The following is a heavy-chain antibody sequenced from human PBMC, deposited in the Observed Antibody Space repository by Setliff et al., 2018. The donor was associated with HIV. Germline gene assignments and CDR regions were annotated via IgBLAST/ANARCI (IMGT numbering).Heavy chain of an antibody. V-gene: IGHV3-21*01. Sequence: PGGSLRLSCVASGFSFSRYTMMWVRQTPGKGLEWVSSITSNLNYKYADSVKGRFTISRDNTKNSLYLQMNSLRVDDTAVYYCAKDYDYGGHFDYWGQGTLVTVSS. D-gene: IGHD4-17*01. CDR3: AKDYDYGGHFDY. J-gene: IGHJ4*02. CDR1: GFSFSRYT. CDR2: ITSNLNY.